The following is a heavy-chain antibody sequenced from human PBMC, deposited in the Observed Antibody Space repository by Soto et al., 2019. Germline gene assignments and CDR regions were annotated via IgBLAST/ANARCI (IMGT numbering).Heavy chain of an antibody. J-gene: IGHJ4*02. CDR1: GVSITTNGYS. D-gene: IGHD3-16*01. Sequence: SETLSLTCAVSGVSITTNGYSWSWIRQPPGKGLEWIGYIYPSGTIFYNPSLNSRVTISADTSNNQFSLKLTSVTAADTAVYFCATYTAFAKYYFDYWGRGTLVTVT. CDR2: IYPSGTI. CDR3: ATYTAFAKYYFDY. V-gene: IGHV4-30-2*01.